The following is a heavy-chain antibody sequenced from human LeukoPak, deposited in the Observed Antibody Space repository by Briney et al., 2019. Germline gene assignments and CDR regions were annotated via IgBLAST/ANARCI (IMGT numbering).Heavy chain of an antibody. J-gene: IGHJ3*02. Sequence: SETLSLTCTVSGGSVSSGGYYWSWIRQPPGKGLEWIGYIYHSGSTYYNPSLKSRVTISVDRSKNQFSLKLSSVTAADTAVYYCARDRTPLGYCSSTSCNVDLFAFDIWGQGTMVTVSS. CDR3: ARDRTPLGYCSSTSCNVDLFAFDI. D-gene: IGHD2-2*01. V-gene: IGHV4-30-2*01. CDR1: GGSVSSGGYY. CDR2: IYHSGST.